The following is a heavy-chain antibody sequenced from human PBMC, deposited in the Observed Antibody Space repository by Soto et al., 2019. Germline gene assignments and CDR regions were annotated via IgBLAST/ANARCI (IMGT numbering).Heavy chain of an antibody. CDR2: INHSGST. CDR3: ATAGETYYYYGMDV. Sequence: VPRSLTCGVGGGSFSGYYWSWIRQTPGKGLEWIGEINHSGSTNYNPSLKSRVTISVDTSKNQFSLKLSSVTAADTAVYYCATAGETYYYYGMDVGGQGTTVTVSS. V-gene: IGHV4-34*01. D-gene: IGHD3-16*01. J-gene: IGHJ6*02. CDR1: GGSFSGYY.